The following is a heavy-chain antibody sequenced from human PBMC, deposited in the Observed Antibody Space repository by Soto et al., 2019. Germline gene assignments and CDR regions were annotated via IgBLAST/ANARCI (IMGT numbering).Heavy chain of an antibody. J-gene: IGHJ4*02. CDR1: GYTFISYY. CDR3: ASCGDSSGYEAYYFTY. CDR2: INPSGGST. V-gene: IGHV1-46*01. D-gene: IGHD3-22*01. Sequence: DSVKVSCKASGYTFISYYMHWVRQAPGQGLEWMGIINPSGGSTSYAQKFQGRVTMTRDTSTSTVYMELSSLRSEDTAVYYCASCGDSSGYEAYYFTYWGQGTLVTGSS.